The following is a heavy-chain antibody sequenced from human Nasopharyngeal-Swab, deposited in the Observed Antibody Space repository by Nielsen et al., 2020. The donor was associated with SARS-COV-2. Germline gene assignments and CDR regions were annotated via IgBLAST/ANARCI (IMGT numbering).Heavy chain of an antibody. CDR3: ARGSFDYYYGMDV. CDR2: IYSGGST. Sequence: GESLTISCAASGFTVSSNYMSWVSQAPGKGLEWVSVIYSGGSTYYADSVKGRFTISRDNSKNTLYLQMNSLRAEDTAVYYCARGSFDYYYGMDVWGQGTTVTVSS. J-gene: IGHJ6*02. V-gene: IGHV3-53*01. CDR1: GFTVSSNY.